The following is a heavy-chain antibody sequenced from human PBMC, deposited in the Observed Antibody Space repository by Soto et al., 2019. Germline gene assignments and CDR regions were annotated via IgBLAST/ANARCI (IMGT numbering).Heavy chain of an antibody. Sequence: GGSLRLSCAASGFTFSSYGMHWVRQSPGKGLEWVAVIWYDGSNKYYADSVKGRFTISRDNSKNTLYLQMNSLRAEDTAVYYCARTRPNYYYYGMDVWGQGTTVTVSS. V-gene: IGHV3-33*01. CDR1: GFTFSSYG. CDR2: IWYDGSNK. CDR3: ARTRPNYYYYGMDV. J-gene: IGHJ6*02.